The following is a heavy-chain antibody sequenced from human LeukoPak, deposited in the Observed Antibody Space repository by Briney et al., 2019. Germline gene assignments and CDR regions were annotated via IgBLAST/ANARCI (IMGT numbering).Heavy chain of an antibody. D-gene: IGHD1-7*01. CDR3: ARPSGTTRRIDY. CDR1: GGSISSSSYY. J-gene: IGHJ4*02. V-gene: IGHV4-39*07. CDR2: IYYSGST. Sequence: PSETLSLTCTVSGGSISSSSYYWGWIRQPPGKGLEWIGSIYYSGSTYYNPSLKSRVTISVDTSKNQFSLKLSSVTAADTAVYYCARPSGTTRRIDYWGQGTLVTVSS.